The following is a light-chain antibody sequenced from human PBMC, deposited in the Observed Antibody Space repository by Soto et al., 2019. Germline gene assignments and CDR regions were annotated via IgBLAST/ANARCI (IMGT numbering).Light chain of an antibody. CDR3: QQYNSYSPT. V-gene: IGKV3-20*01. CDR2: GAS. CDR1: QSVSSSY. J-gene: IGKJ1*01. Sequence: IVLTQSPGTLSLTPGERATLSCRASQSVSSSYLAWYQQKPGQAPRLLIYGASSRATGIPDRFSGSGSGTDFTLTISSLQPDDFATYYCQQYNSYSPTFGQGTKVDI.